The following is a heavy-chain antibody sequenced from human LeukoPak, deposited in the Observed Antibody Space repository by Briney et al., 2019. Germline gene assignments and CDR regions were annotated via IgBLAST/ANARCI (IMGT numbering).Heavy chain of an antibody. CDR3: ARGITIFGVVRGDYYFDY. J-gene: IGHJ4*02. CDR1: GGTFSSYA. Sequence: GASVKVSCKASGGTFSSYAISWVRQAPGQGLEWMGRIIPILGIANYAQKFQGRVTITADKSTSTAYMELSSLRSEDTAVYYCARGITIFGVVRGDYYFDYWGQGTLVTVSS. V-gene: IGHV1-69*04. CDR2: IIPILGIA. D-gene: IGHD3-3*01.